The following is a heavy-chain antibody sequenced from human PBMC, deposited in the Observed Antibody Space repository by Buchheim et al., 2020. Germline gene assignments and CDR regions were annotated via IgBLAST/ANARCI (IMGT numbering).Heavy chain of an antibody. V-gene: IGHV3-43D*03. Sequence: EVQLVESGGVVVQPGGSLRLSCAASGFTFDDYAMHWVRQAPGKGLEWVSLISWDGGSTYYADSVKGRFTISSDNSRDSLYLQMNSLRAEDTALYYCAKDWTHYGSGSYGVDYWGQGTL. D-gene: IGHD3-10*01. J-gene: IGHJ4*02. CDR2: ISWDGGST. CDR3: AKDWTHYGSGSYGVDY. CDR1: GFTFDDYA.